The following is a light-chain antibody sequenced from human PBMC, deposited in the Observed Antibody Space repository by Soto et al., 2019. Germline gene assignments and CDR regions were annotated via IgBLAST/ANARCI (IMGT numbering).Light chain of an antibody. J-gene: IGKJ5*01. CDR1: QRVSSN. V-gene: IGKV3-20*01. CDR3: QQYGSSPIT. Sequence: EIVVAQSPATLSLSPGERTTLSCRASQRVSSNLAWYQQKPGQAPRLLLYGASTRATGIPDRFSGSGSGTDFTLTISRLEPEDFAVYYCQQYGSSPITLGQGTRLEI. CDR2: GAS.